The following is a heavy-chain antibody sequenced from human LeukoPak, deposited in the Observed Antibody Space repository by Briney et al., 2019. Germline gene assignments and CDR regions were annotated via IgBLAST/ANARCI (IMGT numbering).Heavy chain of an antibody. Sequence: GAAVTVSFTCSGYTFTIYGISRGGQAPGQGGGGVGGISAYNGKRNYTQKLQGRGTITTEKAKSKAYMELRSLRSDDPAVYYCARDRRITMVRVVMNWFDPWGQGTLVTVSS. CDR1: GYTFTIYG. V-gene: IGHV1-18*01. D-gene: IGHD3-10*01. CDR2: ISAYNGKR. J-gene: IGHJ5*02. CDR3: ARDRRITMVRVVMNWFDP.